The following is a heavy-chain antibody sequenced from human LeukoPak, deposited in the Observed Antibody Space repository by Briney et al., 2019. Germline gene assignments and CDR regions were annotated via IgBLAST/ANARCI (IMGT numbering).Heavy chain of an antibody. CDR1: GFXFSSYW. Sequence: GGSLRLSCAASGFXFSSYWMHWVRQAPGKGLVWVSLINSDGSSTTYADSVKGRFTISRDNAKNTLYLEMNSLRAEDSAVYYCARDRGHTFDYWGQGTLVTVSS. J-gene: IGHJ4*02. D-gene: IGHD5-18*01. CDR3: ARDRGHTFDY. V-gene: IGHV3-74*01. CDR2: INSDGSST.